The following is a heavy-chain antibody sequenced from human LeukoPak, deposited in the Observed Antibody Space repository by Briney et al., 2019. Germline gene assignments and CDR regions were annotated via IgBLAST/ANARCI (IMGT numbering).Heavy chain of an antibody. CDR1: GFTFDDYP. D-gene: IGHD2-2*01. V-gene: IGHV3-43*01. CDR2: ISWDGGST. Sequence: RPGGSLRLSCAASGFTFDDYPMPWVRQAPGKGLEWVSLISWDGGSTYYADSVKGRFTISRDNSKNSLYLQMNSLRTEDTALYYCAKDFPYCSSTSCYPDAWGQGTLVTVSS. J-gene: IGHJ5*02. CDR3: AKDFPYCSSTSCYPDA.